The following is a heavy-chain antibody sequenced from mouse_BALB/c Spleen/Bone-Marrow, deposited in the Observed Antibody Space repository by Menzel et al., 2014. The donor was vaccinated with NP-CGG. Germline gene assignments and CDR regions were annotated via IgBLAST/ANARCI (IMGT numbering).Heavy chain of an antibody. J-gene: IGHJ4*01. Sequence: EVQGVESGAELVKPGASVKLSCTVSGFHIKDTYMHWVKQRPEQGLEWIGRIDPASGNTKYDPKFQGKATITADTSSNTAYLQLSSLASEDTAVYYCPIVGVGVMGYWGQGTSVTVSS. CDR1: GFHIKDTY. CDR2: IDPASGNT. CDR3: PIVGVGVMGY. V-gene: IGHV14-3*02.